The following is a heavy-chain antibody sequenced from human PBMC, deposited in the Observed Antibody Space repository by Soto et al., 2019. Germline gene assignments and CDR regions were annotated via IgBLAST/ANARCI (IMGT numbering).Heavy chain of an antibody. CDR1: GDSVSCNSAA. CDR3: AREEYSSSARPPYYFDY. V-gene: IGHV6-1*01. D-gene: IGHD6-6*01. CDR2: TYYRSKWYN. Sequence: PSETLSLTCAISGDSVSCNSAAWNWIRQSPSRGLEWLGRTYYRSKWYNDYAGSVKSRITINPDTSKNQFYLQLNSVTTEDTAVYYCAREEYSSSARPPYYFDYWGQGTLVTVSS. J-gene: IGHJ4*02.